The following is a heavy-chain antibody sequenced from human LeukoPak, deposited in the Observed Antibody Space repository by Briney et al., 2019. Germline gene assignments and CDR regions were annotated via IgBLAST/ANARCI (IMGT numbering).Heavy chain of an antibody. J-gene: IGHJ6*02. CDR1: RFSFSTHR. D-gene: IGHD2-15*01. CDR2: ISTSSSYI. CDR3: ARDCGGSCDSGQTYFSYYYYGMDV. Sequence: PGGSLRLSCAASRFSFSTHRMNWVRQAPGKGLEWVSSISTSSSYIYYADSVKGRFTISRDNAKNSLFLQVNSLSAEDTAVYYCARDCGGSCDSGQTYFSYYYYGMDVWGQGTTVTVSS. V-gene: IGHV3-21*01.